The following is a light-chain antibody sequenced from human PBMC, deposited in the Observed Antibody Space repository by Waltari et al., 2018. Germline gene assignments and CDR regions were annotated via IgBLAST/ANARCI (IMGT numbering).Light chain of an antibody. Sequence: CRASQTFNNNFLVWYQQKPGQAPRLIIHGASSMATGFPDRFSGSGSGTDFTLTISSLEPEDFAVYYCQQYDGSVLTFGGGTKVEI. CDR2: GAS. CDR3: QQYDGSVLT. V-gene: IGKV3-20*01. J-gene: IGKJ4*01. CDR1: QTFNNNF.